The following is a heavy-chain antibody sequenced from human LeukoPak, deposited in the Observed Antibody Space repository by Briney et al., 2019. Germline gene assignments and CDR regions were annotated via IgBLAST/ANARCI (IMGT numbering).Heavy chain of an antibody. CDR3: ARGLSSISNWFGP. V-gene: IGHV5-51*01. CDR2: IYPGDSDT. J-gene: IGHJ5*02. D-gene: IGHD3-16*02. CDR1: GYSFTSYW. Sequence: GESLKISCKGPGYSFTSYWIGWVRQMPGKGLERMGIIYPGDSDTRYSPSFQGQVTISTDKSISTAYLQWSSLKASDTAMYYCARGLSSISNWFGPWGQGTLVTVSS.